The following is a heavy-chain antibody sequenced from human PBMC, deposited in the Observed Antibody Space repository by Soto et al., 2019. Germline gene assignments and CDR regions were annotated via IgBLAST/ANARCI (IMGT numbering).Heavy chain of an antibody. CDR1: GYTFTSYG. V-gene: IGHV1-18*01. J-gene: IGHJ4*02. D-gene: IGHD3-22*01. Sequence: ASVKVSCKASGYTFTSYGISWVRQATGQGLEWMGWISAYNGNTNYAQKLQGRVTMTTDTSTSTAYMELRSLRSDDTAVYYCARDWYYYDSSGYSDYWGQGTLVTVSS. CDR3: ARDWYYYDSSGYSDY. CDR2: ISAYNGNT.